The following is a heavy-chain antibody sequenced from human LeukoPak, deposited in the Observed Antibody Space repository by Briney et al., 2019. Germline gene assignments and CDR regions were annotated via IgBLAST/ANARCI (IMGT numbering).Heavy chain of an antibody. V-gene: IGHV1-18*04. D-gene: IGHD2-2*01. CDR2: ISAYNGNT. CDR3: ARDGYEYQLLWAYDAFDI. J-gene: IGHJ3*02. Sequence: ASVKVSCKASGYTFTSYGISWVRQAPGQGLEWMGWISAYNGNTNYAQKLQGGVTMTTDTSTSTAYMELRSLRSDDTAVYYCARDGYEYQLLWAYDAFDIWGQGTMVTVSS. CDR1: GYTFTSYG.